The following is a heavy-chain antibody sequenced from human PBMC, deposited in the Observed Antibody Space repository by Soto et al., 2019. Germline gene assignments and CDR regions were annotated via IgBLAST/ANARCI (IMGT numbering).Heavy chain of an antibody. V-gene: IGHV1-69*12. CDR2: ISPLFRTP. Sequence: QVQLVQSGAEVLKPGSSVKLSCKASGDTFDTFAISWVRQAPGRGLEWMGGISPLFRTPDYAQKFQGSVTITADVSTSTAYMELSSLRSEDTAVYFCASAPGRGQLGGNYYSALDVWGQGTTVTVSS. CDR1: GDTFDTFA. J-gene: IGHJ6*02. D-gene: IGHD1-1*01. CDR3: ASAPGRGQLGGNYYSALDV.